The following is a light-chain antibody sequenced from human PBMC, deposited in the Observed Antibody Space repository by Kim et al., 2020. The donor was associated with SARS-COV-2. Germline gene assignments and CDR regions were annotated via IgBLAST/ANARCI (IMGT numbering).Light chain of an antibody. CDR2: KAS. CDR1: QSISTW. Sequence: DIEMTQSPSTLSAFVGERVTITCRASQSISTWLAWFQHKPGKAPNLLIYKASTLATGVPSRFSASGSGTEFTLTISSLQPDDFAAYYCQQYNSYPIIFGGGTKVDIK. J-gene: IGKJ4*01. CDR3: QQYNSYPII. V-gene: IGKV1-5*03.